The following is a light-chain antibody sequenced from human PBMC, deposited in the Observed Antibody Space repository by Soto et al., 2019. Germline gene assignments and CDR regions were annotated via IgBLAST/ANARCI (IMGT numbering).Light chain of an antibody. CDR1: QSVSSSY. Sequence: EIVLTQSPCTVSLSPGERATLSCRASQSVSSSYLAWYQQKPGQAPRLLIYGASSRATGIPDRFSGSGSGTDFTLTITSLEPEDFALYYCQQRSNWPITLCQGTRLEI. J-gene: IGKJ5*01. CDR3: QQRSNWPIT. V-gene: IGKV3D-20*02. CDR2: GAS.